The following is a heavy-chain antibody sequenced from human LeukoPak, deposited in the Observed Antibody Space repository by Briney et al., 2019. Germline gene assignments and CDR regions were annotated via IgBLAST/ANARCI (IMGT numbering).Heavy chain of an antibody. CDR1: GGSISSSSYY. CDR3: ARGYCTGGVCPDGFDI. Sequence: SETLSLTCTVSGGSISSSSYYWGWIRQPPGKGLEWIAYMYYSGSTNYNPSLKSRVTISIDTPKNQFSLKLSSVTAADSAVYFCARGYCTGGVCPDGFDIWGQGTMVTVSS. D-gene: IGHD2-8*02. J-gene: IGHJ3*02. V-gene: IGHV4-61*05. CDR2: MYYSGST.